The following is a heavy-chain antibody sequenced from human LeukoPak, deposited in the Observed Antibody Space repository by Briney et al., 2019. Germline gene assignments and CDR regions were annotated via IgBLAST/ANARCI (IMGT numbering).Heavy chain of an antibody. D-gene: IGHD3-16*02. V-gene: IGHV4-59*01. CDR3: ARVRSDYVWGSYRSRFDY. Sequence: SETLSLTCTVSGGSISSYYWSWIRQPPGKGLEWIGYIYYSGSTNYNPSLKSRVTISVDTSKNQFSLKLSSVTAADTAVYYCARVRSDYVWGSYRSRFDYWGQGTLVTVSS. J-gene: IGHJ4*02. CDR2: IYYSGST. CDR1: GGSISSYY.